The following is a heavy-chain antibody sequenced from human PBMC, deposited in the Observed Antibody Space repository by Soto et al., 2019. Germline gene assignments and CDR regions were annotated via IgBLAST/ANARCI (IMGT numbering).Heavy chain of an antibody. D-gene: IGHD3-10*01. V-gene: IGHV4-39*01. CDR3: ATLWGQD. Sequence: SETLSLTCTASGGSISSSSYYWGWIRQPPGKGLEWIGRIYYSGSTYYNPSLKSRVTISVDTSKNQFSLKLSSVTAADTAVYYCATLWGQDWGQGTLVTVSS. CDR1: GGSISSSSYY. CDR2: IYYSGST. J-gene: IGHJ4*02.